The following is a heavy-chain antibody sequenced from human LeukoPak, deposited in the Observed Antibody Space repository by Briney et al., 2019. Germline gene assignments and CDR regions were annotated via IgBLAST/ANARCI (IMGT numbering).Heavy chain of an antibody. J-gene: IGHJ5*02. CDR3: ARGGRNYYGSGSYTPNWFDP. Sequence: SETLSLTCTVSGGSISSYYWSWIRQPPGKGLEWIGYIYYSGRTNYNPSLKSRVTISVGTSKNQFSLKLSSVTPADTAVYYCARGGRNYYGSGSYTPNWFDPWGQGTLVTVSS. CDR1: GGSISSYY. CDR2: IYYSGRT. D-gene: IGHD3-10*01. V-gene: IGHV4-59*01.